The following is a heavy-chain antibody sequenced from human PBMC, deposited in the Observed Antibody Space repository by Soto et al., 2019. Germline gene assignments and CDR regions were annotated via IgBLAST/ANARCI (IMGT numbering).Heavy chain of an antibody. D-gene: IGHD6-6*01. CDR3: ARGVAARLIYYFDY. J-gene: IGHJ4*02. CDR1: GGTFSSYA. CDR2: IIPIFGTA. Sequence: QVQLVQSGAEVKKPGSSVKVSCKASGGTFSSYAISWVRQAPGQGLEWMGGIIPIFGTANYAQQFQGRVTITADESTSTAYMALSSLRTEDTAVYYCARGVAARLIYYFDYWGQGTLVTVSS. V-gene: IGHV1-69*01.